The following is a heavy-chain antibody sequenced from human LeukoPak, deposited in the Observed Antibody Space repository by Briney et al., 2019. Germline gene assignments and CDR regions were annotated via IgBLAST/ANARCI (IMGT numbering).Heavy chain of an antibody. CDR2: IYTSGST. J-gene: IGHJ5*02. V-gene: IGHV4-4*07. Sequence: SETLSLTCTVSGGSISSYYWSWIRQPAGKGLEWIGRIYTSGSTNYNPSLKSRVTMSVDTSKNQFSLKLSSVTAADTAVYYCARGGGYQLLGNWFDPWGQGTLVTVSS. D-gene: IGHD2-2*01. CDR1: GGSISSYY. CDR3: ARGGGYQLLGNWFDP.